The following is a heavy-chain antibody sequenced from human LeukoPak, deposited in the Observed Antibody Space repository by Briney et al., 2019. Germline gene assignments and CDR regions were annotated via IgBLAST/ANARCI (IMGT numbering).Heavy chain of an antibody. Sequence: ASVKVSCKASGYTFTGYYIHWVRQAPGQGLEWMAWINPDSGDSYSAPKFQGRVTMTRDTSINTASMEVSWLTSDDTAVYYCATGAATAFTYWGQGTLVTVSS. V-gene: IGHV1-2*02. CDR1: GYTFTGYY. D-gene: IGHD6-25*01. CDR2: INPDSGDS. J-gene: IGHJ4*02. CDR3: ATGAATAFTY.